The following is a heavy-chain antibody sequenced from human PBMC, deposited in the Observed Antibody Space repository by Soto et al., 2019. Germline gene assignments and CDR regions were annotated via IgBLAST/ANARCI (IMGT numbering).Heavy chain of an antibody. V-gene: IGHV1-46*01. Sequence: ASVKVSCKASGYTFTSYYMHWVRQAPGLGLEWMGIINPSVGSTSYGQKFQGRVTMTTDTSTSTVYMELSSLRSEDTAVYYCARDSAQGYRSTWYGFFGYWGQGTLVTVSS. D-gene: IGHD6-13*01. CDR3: ARDSAQGYRSTWYGFFGY. CDR1: GYTFTSYY. J-gene: IGHJ4*02. CDR2: INPSVGST.